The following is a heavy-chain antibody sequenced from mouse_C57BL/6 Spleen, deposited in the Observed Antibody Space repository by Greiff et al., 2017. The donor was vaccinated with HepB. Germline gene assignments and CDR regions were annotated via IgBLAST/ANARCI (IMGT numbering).Heavy chain of an antibody. CDR1: GYSITSGYY. J-gene: IGHJ2*01. D-gene: IGHD2-2*01. V-gene: IGHV3-6*01. CDR2: ISYDGSN. Sequence: DVQLQESGPGLVKPSQSLSLTCSVTGYSITSGYYWNWIRQFPGNKLEWMGYISYDGSNNYNPSLKNRISITRDTSKNQFFLKLNSVTTEDTATYYCARAGYGYDVVFDYWGQGTTLTVSS. CDR3: ARAGYGYDVVFDY.